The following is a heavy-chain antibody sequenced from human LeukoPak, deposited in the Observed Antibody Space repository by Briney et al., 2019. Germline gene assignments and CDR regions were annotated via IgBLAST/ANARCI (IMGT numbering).Heavy chain of an antibody. Sequence: SETLSLTCTVSGGSISSGSYYWSWIRQPAGKGLEWIGRIYTSGSTNYNPSLKSRVTISVDTSKNQFSLKLSSVTAADTAVYYCAREFAGLHAFDIWGQGTMVTVSS. CDR2: IYTSGST. J-gene: IGHJ3*02. V-gene: IGHV4-61*02. CDR3: AREFAGLHAFDI. CDR1: GGSISSGSYY.